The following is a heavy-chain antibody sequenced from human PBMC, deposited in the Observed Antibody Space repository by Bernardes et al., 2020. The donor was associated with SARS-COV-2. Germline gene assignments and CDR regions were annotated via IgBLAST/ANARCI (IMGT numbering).Heavy chain of an antibody. D-gene: IGHD3-22*01. Sequence: SETLSLTCTVSGVSISGYYWSWFRQPPVKGLEWIWSIYYSGSSIYNPSLKSRVSISIDTSKNQFSLKLSSVSAADTAVYYCSRDNLLGEYDTTGYAFDYWGQGTLVTVSS. J-gene: IGHJ4*02. CDR3: SRDNLLGEYDTTGYAFDY. V-gene: IGHV4-59*01. CDR2: IYYSGSS. CDR1: GVSISGYY.